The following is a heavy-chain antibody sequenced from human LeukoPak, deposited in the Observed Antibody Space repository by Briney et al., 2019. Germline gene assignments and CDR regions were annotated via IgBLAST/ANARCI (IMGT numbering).Heavy chain of an antibody. CDR3: ARGPEYSSDWSPFDY. V-gene: IGHV3-48*04. D-gene: IGHD6-19*01. J-gene: IGHJ4*02. CDR2: ISSSGTTI. CDR1: GFTFSRYS. Sequence: VGSLRLSCAASGFTFSRYSLNWVRRAPGKGLEWLSYISSSGTTIDYADSVKGRFTISRDNAKHSLYLQMHSLRAEDTAVYYCARGPEYSSDWSPFDYWGQGTLVTVSS.